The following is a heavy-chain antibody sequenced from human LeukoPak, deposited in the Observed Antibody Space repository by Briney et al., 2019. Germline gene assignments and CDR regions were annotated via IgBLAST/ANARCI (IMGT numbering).Heavy chain of an antibody. CDR1: GFTFSSHW. D-gene: IGHD1-26*01. J-gene: IGHJ4*02. CDR3: VRDGVGAPPFDY. V-gene: IGHV3-74*01. CDR2: IKSDGSSV. Sequence: HPGGSLRLSCAASGFTFSSHWMHWVRHTPGKGLVWVSRIKSDGSSVDYADSVKGRFTISRDNAKNTLYLQMNSLRAEDMAVYYCVRDGVGAPPFDYWGQGALVTVSS.